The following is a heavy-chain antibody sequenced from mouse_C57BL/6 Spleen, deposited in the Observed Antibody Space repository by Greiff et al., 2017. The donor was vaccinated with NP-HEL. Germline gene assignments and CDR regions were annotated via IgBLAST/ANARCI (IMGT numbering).Heavy chain of an antibody. CDR1: GFTFSSYG. CDR2: ISSGGSYT. J-gene: IGHJ2*01. CDR3: ARLSYGSSYDYFDY. Sequence: EVQGVESGGDLVKPGGSLKLSCAASGFTFSSYGMSWVRQTPDKRLEWVATISSGGSYTYYPDSVKGRFTISRDNATNTLYLQMSSLKSEDTAMYYCARLSYGSSYDYFDYWGQGTTLTVSS. D-gene: IGHD1-1*01. V-gene: IGHV5-6*01.